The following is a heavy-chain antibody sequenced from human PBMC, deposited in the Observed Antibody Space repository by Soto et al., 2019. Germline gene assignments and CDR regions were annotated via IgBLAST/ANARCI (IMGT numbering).Heavy chain of an antibody. D-gene: IGHD6-13*01. Sequence: QVQLVQSGAEVKKPGASVKVSCKASGYTFTSHYMHWVRQAPGQGLEWMGIINPSDGSTTYAQTFQGRVTMTRDTSTSTVYMELSSLRSDDTAVYYCTRYSSSYDYWGQGTLVTVSS. CDR2: INPSDGST. J-gene: IGHJ4*02. V-gene: IGHV1-46*03. CDR1: GYTFTSHY. CDR3: TRYSSSYDY.